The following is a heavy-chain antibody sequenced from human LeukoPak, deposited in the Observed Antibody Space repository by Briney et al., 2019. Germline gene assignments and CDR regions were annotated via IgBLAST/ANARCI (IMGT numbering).Heavy chain of an antibody. V-gene: IGHV4-39*07. CDR3: ASRYCTSTNCYAFDY. Sequence: SETLSLTCTVSGGSISSSSYYWGWIRQPPGKGLEWIGSIYYSGSTYYNPSLKSRVTISVDTSKNQFSLKLSSVTAADTAVYYCASRYCTSTNCYAFDYWGQGTLVTVSS. D-gene: IGHD2-2*01. J-gene: IGHJ4*02. CDR2: IYYSGST. CDR1: GGSISSSSYY.